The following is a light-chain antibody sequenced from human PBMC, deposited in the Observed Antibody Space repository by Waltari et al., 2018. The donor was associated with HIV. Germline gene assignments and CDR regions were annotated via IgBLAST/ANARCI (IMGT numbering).Light chain of an antibody. CDR2: EVS. Sequence: QSALAQPASVSGSPGQSLTISSTGTSSDVVAHQYFSWYQQHPGTAPKLMIYEVSTRPSGVSNRFSGSKSGNTASLTISGLQAEDEADYYCSSYTSSSTFVVFGGGTKLTVL. CDR3: SSYTSSSTFVV. CDR1: SSDVVAHQY. J-gene: IGLJ2*01. V-gene: IGLV2-14*01.